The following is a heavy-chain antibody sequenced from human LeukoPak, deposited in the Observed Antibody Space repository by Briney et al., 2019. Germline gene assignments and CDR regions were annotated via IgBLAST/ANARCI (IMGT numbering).Heavy chain of an antibody. Sequence: PGGSLRLSCVASGFTFTNAWMNWVRQAPGKGLEWVGHIKSKTDGGTTDHAAPVKGRFTISRDDSKNTLYLQMNSLKTEDTAVYYCARDHYVSAFDYWGQGTLVTVSS. CDR3: ARDHYVSAFDY. CDR2: IKSKTDGGTT. CDR1: GFTFTNAW. D-gene: IGHD3-16*01. J-gene: IGHJ4*02. V-gene: IGHV3-15*07.